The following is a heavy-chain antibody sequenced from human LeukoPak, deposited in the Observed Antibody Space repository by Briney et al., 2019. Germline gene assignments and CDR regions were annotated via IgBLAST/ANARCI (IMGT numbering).Heavy chain of an antibody. CDR1: GGSISSSNW. J-gene: IGHJ6*02. V-gene: IGHV4-4*02. CDR2: IYHSGST. D-gene: IGHD3-22*01. Sequence: SGTLSLTCAVSGGSISSSNWWSWVRQPPGKGLEWIGEIYHSGSTNYNPSLKSRVTISVDKSKNQFSLKLSSVTAADTAVYYCARDDKYSDSSGYYYYYGKDVWGQGTTVTVSS. CDR3: ARDDKYSDSSGYYYYYGKDV.